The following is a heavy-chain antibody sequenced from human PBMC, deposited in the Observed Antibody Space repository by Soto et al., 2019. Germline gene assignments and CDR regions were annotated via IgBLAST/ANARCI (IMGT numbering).Heavy chain of an antibody. V-gene: IGHV1-69*06. D-gene: IGHD1-26*01. CDR2: IIPMDDTT. Sequence: VQLVQSGAEVKRPRSSVRVSCKASGDDFNSYSLNWVRQAPGQGLEWIGEIIPMDDTTEYSQRFQGTVTITADKSTSTSYMELNSLRFEDTAVYYCARSFYTGSGGPFDYWGQGTLVTVSS. CDR1: GDDFNSYS. J-gene: IGHJ4*02. CDR3: ARSFYTGSGGPFDY.